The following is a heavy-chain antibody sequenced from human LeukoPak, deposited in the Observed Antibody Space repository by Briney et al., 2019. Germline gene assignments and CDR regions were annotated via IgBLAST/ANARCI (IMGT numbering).Heavy chain of an antibody. CDR1: GGSISSHY. Sequence: PSETLSLTCTVSGGSISSHYWSWIRQPAGKGLEWIGRIYTSGSTNYNPSLKSRVTMSVDTSKNQFSLKLSSVTAADTAVYYCARDNWNSYYYNYYGMDVWGQGTTVTVSS. V-gene: IGHV4-4*07. J-gene: IGHJ6*02. D-gene: IGHD1-1*01. CDR3: ARDNWNSYYYNYYGMDV. CDR2: IYTSGST.